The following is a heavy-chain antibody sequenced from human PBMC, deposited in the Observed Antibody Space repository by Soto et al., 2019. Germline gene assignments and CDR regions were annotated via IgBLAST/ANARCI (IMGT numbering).Heavy chain of an antibody. CDR2: ISGSGGST. Sequence: EVQLLESGGGLVQPGGSLRLSCAASGFTFSSYAMSWVRQAPGKGLEWVSAISGSGGSTYYADSVKGRFTISRDNSKNTLYLQMNSLRAEDTAVYCCAKALGSSWYIIDAFDIWGQGTMVTVSS. V-gene: IGHV3-23*01. CDR3: AKALGSSWYIIDAFDI. CDR1: GFTFSSYA. J-gene: IGHJ3*02. D-gene: IGHD6-13*01.